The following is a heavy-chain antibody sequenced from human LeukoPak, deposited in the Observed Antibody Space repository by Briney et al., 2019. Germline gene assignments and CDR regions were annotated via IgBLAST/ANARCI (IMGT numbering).Heavy chain of an antibody. V-gene: IGHV4-39*01. CDR3: ARQPPYYYGLDV. Sequence: PSETLSLTCTVSGGSIRSSSYYWGWIRQPPGKGLEWIGNIYYSGSTYYNPSLKSRLTISVDTSKNQFSLKLSPVTAADTAVYYCARQPPYYYGLDVWGQGTTVTVSS. CDR1: GGSIRSSSYY. CDR2: IYYSGST. J-gene: IGHJ6*02.